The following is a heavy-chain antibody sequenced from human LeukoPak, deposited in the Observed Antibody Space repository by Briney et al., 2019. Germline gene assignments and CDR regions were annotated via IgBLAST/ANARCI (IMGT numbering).Heavy chain of an antibody. J-gene: IGHJ3*02. CDR1: GFTFSSYW. D-gene: IGHD6-13*01. V-gene: IGHV3-74*01. CDR2: LNSDGSST. Sequence: GGSLRLSCAASGFTFSSYWMHWVRQAPGKGLVWVSRLNSDGSSTIYADSVKGRFTISRDNAKNTLYLQMNSLRAEDTAVYYCARSGRGSKGTDAFDIWGQGTMVTVSS. CDR3: ARSGRGSKGTDAFDI.